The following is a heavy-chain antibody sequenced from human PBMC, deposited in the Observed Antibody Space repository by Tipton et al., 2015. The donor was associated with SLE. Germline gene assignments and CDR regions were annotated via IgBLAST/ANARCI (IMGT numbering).Heavy chain of an antibody. Sequence: TLSLTCTVSRGSISSSSYYWGWIRQPPGKGLEWIGNIYYSGSTYYNPSLKSRVTISVDTSKNQFSLKLSSVTAADTAVYYCARLQYSSGPFDYWGQGTLVTVSS. V-gene: IGHV4-39*01. CDR1: RGSISSSSYY. D-gene: IGHD6-19*01. CDR3: ARLQYSSGPFDY. J-gene: IGHJ4*02. CDR2: IYYSGST.